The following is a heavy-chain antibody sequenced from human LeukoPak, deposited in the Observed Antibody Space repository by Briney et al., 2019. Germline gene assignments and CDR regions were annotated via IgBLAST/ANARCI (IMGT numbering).Heavy chain of an antibody. CDR2: IHYTGST. CDR1: GGSISSYY. D-gene: IGHD2-15*01. J-gene: IGHJ4*02. Sequence: PSETLSLTCTVSGGSISSYYWSWIRQSPGKGLEWIAYIHYTGSTNYNPSLKSRVTISLDTSKNQFSLKLSSVTAADTAVYYCATYCSAASCYQRGDYWVQGTLVTVSS. V-gene: IGHV4-59*01. CDR3: ATYCSAASCYQRGDY.